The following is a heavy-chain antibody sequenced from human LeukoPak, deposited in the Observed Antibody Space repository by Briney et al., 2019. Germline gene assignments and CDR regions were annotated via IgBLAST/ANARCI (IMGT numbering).Heavy chain of an antibody. V-gene: IGHV4-39*01. D-gene: IGHD6-19*01. CDR3: ARHGGGLAVADLSDY. Sequence: PSETLSLTCTVSGGSISSSSYYWGWIRQPPGKGLEWIGSIYYSGSTYYNPSLKSRVTISVDTSKNQFSLKLSSVTAADTAVYYCARHGGGLAVADLSDYWGQGTLVAVSS. CDR1: GGSISSSSYY. J-gene: IGHJ4*02. CDR2: IYYSGST.